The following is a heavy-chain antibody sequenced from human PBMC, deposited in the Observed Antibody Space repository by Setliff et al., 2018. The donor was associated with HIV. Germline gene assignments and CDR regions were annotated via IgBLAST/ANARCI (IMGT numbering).Heavy chain of an antibody. V-gene: IGHV4-39*07. D-gene: IGHD5-18*01. CDR3: ARGRYSYGPGWFDS. Sequence: PSETLSLTCSVSGAFTTSSLYSWGWFRQSPGEGLEWIGTIFYSGTTTYNPSLKSRITISVDTSKKEFSLNLSSLTAADTAVFYCARGRYSYGPGWFDSWAQGAVVTVSS. J-gene: IGHJ5*01. CDR1: GAFTTSSLYS. CDR2: IFYSGTT.